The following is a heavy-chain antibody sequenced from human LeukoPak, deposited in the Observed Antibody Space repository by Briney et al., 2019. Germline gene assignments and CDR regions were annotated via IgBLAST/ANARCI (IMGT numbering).Heavy chain of an antibody. D-gene: IGHD1-26*01. CDR1: GYNFGIYW. Sequence: GESLKISCQGSGYNFGIYWIGWVRQMPGKGLEWMGIVYPGDSDTRYSPSFQGHVTISVDKSINTAFLQWSALEASDRAMYYCARRGPRSGSSGYRYFDLWGRGTLATVSS. CDR2: VYPGDSDT. V-gene: IGHV5-51*01. J-gene: IGHJ2*01. CDR3: ARRGPRSGSSGYRYFDL.